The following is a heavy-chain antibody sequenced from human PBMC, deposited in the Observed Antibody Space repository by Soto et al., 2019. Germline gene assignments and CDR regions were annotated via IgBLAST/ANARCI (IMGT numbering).Heavy chain of an antibody. D-gene: IGHD1-1*01. CDR1: GGSFSGYY. CDR2: INHSGST. Sequence: SETLSLTCAVYGGSFSGYYWSWIRQPPGKGLEWIGEINHSGSTNYNPSLKSRVTISVDTSKNQFSLQLSSVTAAGTAVYSCAREGNEYYYYGMDVWGQGTTVPVSS. J-gene: IGHJ6*02. V-gene: IGHV4-34*01. CDR3: AREGNEYYYYGMDV.